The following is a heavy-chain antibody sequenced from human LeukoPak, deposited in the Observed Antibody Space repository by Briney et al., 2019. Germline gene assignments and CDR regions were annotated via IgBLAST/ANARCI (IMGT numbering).Heavy chain of an antibody. CDR2: IGSSSSFI. Sequence: GGSLRLSCAASGFTFSSYSMNRVRQAPGKGLEWVSSIGSSSSFIYYADSVKGRFTISRDNAKNSLYLQMNSLRAEDTAVYYCARGYSSSVWGQGTLVTVSS. D-gene: IGHD6-13*01. CDR1: GFTFSSYS. CDR3: ARGYSSSV. V-gene: IGHV3-21*01. J-gene: IGHJ4*02.